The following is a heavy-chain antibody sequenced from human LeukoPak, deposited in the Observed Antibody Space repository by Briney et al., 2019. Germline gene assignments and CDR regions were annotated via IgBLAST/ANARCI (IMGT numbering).Heavy chain of an antibody. D-gene: IGHD4-17*01. CDR2: IYSGGST. Sequence: GGSLRLSCAASGFTVSSNYMSWVRQAPGKGLEWVSVIYSGGSTYYADSVKGRFTISRDNSKNTLYLQMNSLRAEDTAVYYCARGVDDYGDYLFDYWGQGTLVTVSS. V-gene: IGHV3-53*01. CDR1: GFTVSSNY. CDR3: ARGVDDYGDYLFDY. J-gene: IGHJ4*02.